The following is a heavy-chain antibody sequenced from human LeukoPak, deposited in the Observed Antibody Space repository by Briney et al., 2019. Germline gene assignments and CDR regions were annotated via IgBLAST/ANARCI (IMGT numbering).Heavy chain of an antibody. D-gene: IGHD3-22*01. CDR2: IYYSGST. Sequence: SETLSLTCTVSGGSISSYYWSWIRQPPGKGLEWIGYIYYSGSTNYNPSLKSRVTISVDTSKNQFSLKLSSVTAADTAVYYCAREVSYYYMDVWGKGTTVTVPS. V-gene: IGHV4-59*01. CDR1: GGSISSYY. J-gene: IGHJ6*03. CDR3: AREVSYYYMDV.